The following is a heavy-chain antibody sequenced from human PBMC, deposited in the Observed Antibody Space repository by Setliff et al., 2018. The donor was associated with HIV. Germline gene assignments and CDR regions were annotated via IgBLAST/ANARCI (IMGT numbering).Heavy chain of an antibody. Sequence: GGSLRLSCAASGVTVSSNYMSWVRQAPGKGLEWVGIIYSAGNTYYADSVKGRFTISRDNLRNTLYLQMNSLSAEDTAVYYCARVLSGGYSYGGLWYHAFDIWGQGTMVTVSS. D-gene: IGHD5-18*01. CDR3: ARVLSGGYSYGGLWYHAFDI. CDR1: GVTVSSNY. CDR2: IYSAGNT. J-gene: IGHJ3*02. V-gene: IGHV3-53*01.